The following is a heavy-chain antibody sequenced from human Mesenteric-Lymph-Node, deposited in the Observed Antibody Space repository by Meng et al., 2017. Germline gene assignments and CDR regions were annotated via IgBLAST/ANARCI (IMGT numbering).Heavy chain of an antibody. Sequence: GESLKISCAASGFTFSSHWMTWVRQAPGKGLEWVGNINQDGSAKYFVDSVKGRFTISRDNAKNSLYLQMNSLRAEDTAVYYCARDPGSGYSYGTDYWGQGTLVTVSS. V-gene: IGHV3-7*01. D-gene: IGHD5-18*01. CDR3: ARDPGSGYSYGTDY. J-gene: IGHJ4*02. CDR1: GFTFSSHW. CDR2: INQDGSAK.